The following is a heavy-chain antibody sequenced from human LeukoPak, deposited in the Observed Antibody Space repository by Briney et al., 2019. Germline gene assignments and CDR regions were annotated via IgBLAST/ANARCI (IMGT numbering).Heavy chain of an antibody. CDR1: GGTFSSYA. Sequence: GASVKVSCKASGGTFSSYAISWVRQAPGQGLEWMGGIIPIFGTANYAQKFQGRVTITADKSTSTAYMELSSLRSEDTAVYYCARQRQLWFAIDYWGQGTLVTVSS. J-gene: IGHJ4*02. CDR3: ARQRQLWFAIDY. V-gene: IGHV1-69*06. D-gene: IGHD5-18*01. CDR2: IIPIFGTA.